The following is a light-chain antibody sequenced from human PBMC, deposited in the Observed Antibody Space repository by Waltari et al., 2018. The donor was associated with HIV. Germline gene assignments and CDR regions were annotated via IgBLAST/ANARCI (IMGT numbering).Light chain of an antibody. CDR2: SNN. CDR3: AAWDASRATYV. CDR1: DSDIGAYS. Sequence: QSVLTQTPSTSGTPGQRVTMSCSGRDSDIGAYSVNWYQKFPGTAPKLLIYSNNQRPSGVPDRFAGSRTGTSASLAISGLQSGDEADYFCAAWDASRATYVFGTGTRVTVL. J-gene: IGLJ1*01. V-gene: IGLV1-44*01.